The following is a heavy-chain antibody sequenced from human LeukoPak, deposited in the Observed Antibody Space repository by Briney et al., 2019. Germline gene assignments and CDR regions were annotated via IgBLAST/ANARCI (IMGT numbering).Heavy chain of an antibody. D-gene: IGHD5-18*01. CDR3: ARSSGYGPNWFDP. Sequence: GGSLRLSCAASGFTFSDYYMSWIRQAPGKGLEWVSYISSSSSYTNYADSVKGRFTTSRDNAKNSLYLQMNSLRAEDTAVYYCARSSGYGPNWFDPWGQGTLVTVSS. CDR1: GFTFSDYY. CDR2: ISSSSSYT. V-gene: IGHV3-11*06. J-gene: IGHJ5*02.